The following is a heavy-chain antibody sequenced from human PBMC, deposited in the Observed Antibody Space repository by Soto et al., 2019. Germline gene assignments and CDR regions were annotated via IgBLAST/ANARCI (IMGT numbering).Heavy chain of an antibody. CDR2: IYYSGST. V-gene: IGHV4-59*08. D-gene: IGHD6-19*01. CDR3: ARLLRAVAGTPAYLDY. CDR1: GGSISSYY. J-gene: IGHJ4*02. Sequence: SETLSLTCTVSGGSISSYYWSWIRQPPGKGLEWIGYIYYSGSTNYNPSLKSRVTISVDTSKNQFSLKLSSVTAADTALYYCARLLRAVAGTPAYLDYWGQGTLVTVSS.